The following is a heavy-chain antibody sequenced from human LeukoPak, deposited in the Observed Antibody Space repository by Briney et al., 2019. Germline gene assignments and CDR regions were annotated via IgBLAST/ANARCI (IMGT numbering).Heavy chain of an antibody. D-gene: IGHD1-26*01. CDR1: GFIFSSYW. V-gene: IGHV3-7*03. CDR3: AKDSKIVGATFRSYHYMDV. J-gene: IGHJ6*03. CDR2: IKQDGSEK. Sequence: GGSLRLSCAASGFIFSSYWMSWVRQAPGKGLEWVANIKQDGSEKYYVDSVKGRFTISRDNAKNSLYLQMNSLRAEDTAVYYCAKDSKIVGATFRSYHYMDVWGKGTAVTVSS.